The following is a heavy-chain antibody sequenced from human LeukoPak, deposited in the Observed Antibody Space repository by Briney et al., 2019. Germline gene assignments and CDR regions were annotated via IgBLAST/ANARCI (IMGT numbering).Heavy chain of an antibody. CDR3: ARDDDWNYEDY. V-gene: IGHV3-7*01. D-gene: IGHD1-7*01. CDR1: GFTFSSYA. CDR2: IKKDESEK. J-gene: IGHJ4*02. Sequence: PGGSLRLSCAASGFTFSSYAMSWVRQAPGKGLEWVANIKKDESEKIYVDSVKGRFTISRDNAKNSLYLQMNSLRAEDTAVYYCARDDDWNYEDYWGQGTLVSVSS.